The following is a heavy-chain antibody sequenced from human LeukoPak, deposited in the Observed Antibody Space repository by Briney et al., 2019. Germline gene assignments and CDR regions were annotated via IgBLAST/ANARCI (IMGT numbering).Heavy chain of an antibody. CDR2: IYYSGST. CDR1: SGSISSYY. V-gene: IGHV4-59*01. D-gene: IGHD5-24*01. Sequence: PSETLSLTCTVSSGSISSYYWSWIRQPPGKGLEWIGYIYYSGSTNYNPSLKSRVTISVDTSKNQFSLKLSSVTAADTAVYYCARAVEMATIDYWGQGTLVTVSS. CDR3: ARAVEMATIDY. J-gene: IGHJ4*02.